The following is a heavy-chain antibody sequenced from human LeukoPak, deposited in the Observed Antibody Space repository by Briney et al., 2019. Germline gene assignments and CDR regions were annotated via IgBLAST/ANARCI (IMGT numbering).Heavy chain of an antibody. Sequence: SETLSLTCAVYGGSFSGYYWSWIRQPPGKELEWIGEINHSGSTNYNPSLKSRVTISVDTSKNQFSLKLSSVTAADTAVYYCARASEDSSGYFDAFDIWGQGTMVTVSS. D-gene: IGHD3-22*01. J-gene: IGHJ3*02. CDR1: GGSFSGYY. CDR2: INHSGST. V-gene: IGHV4-34*01. CDR3: ARASEDSSGYFDAFDI.